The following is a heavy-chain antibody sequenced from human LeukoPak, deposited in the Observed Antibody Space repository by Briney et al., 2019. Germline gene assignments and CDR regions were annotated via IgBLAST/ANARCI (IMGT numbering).Heavy chain of an antibody. V-gene: IGHV3-30*02. CDR2: IRYDGSNK. CDR1: GFTFSGYG. J-gene: IGHJ4*02. CDR3: AKDLAVSVGGDN. Sequence: GGSLRLSCAASGFTFSGYGMHWVRQAPGKGLEWVAFIRYDGSNKYYADSVKGRFTISRDNSKNTLYLQMNSLRAEDTAVYYCAKDLAVSVGGDNCGQGTLVTVSS. D-gene: IGHD5/OR15-5a*01.